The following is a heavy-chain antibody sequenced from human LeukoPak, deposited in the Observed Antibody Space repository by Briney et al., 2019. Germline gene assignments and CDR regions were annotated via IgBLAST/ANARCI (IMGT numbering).Heavy chain of an antibody. J-gene: IGHJ4*02. V-gene: IGHV3-48*01. CDR1: GFAFNTYT. CDR2: INNKSKTI. Sequence: GGSLRLSCAASGFAFNTYTMNWVRQAPGKGLEWLSFINNKSKTIYYADSVKGRFTISRDNAKNSLYLQMNSLRAEDTALYYCVRDRNWGFDYWGQGTLVTVSS. CDR3: VRDRNWGFDY. D-gene: IGHD7-27*01.